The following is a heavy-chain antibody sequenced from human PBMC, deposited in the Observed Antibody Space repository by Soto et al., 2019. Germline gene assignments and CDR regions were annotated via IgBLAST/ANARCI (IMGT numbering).Heavy chain of an antibody. CDR3: AKDGGSDSYYFDF. J-gene: IGHJ4*02. D-gene: IGHD2-21*02. CDR1: GFSFSDYW. V-gene: IGHV3-7*03. Sequence: PGGSLRLSCAASGFSFSDYWMTWVRQAPGKGLEWVANIKQDGSEKFYEASVKGRFTISRDNAKNSLYLQLNSLRPDDTAVYYCAKDGGSDSYYFDFWGQGTLVTVSS. CDR2: IKQDGSEK.